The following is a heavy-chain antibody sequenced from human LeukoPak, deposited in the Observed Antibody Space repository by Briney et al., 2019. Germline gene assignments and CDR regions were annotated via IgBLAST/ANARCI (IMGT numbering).Heavy chain of an antibody. CDR1: GFSVTTDSYC. V-gene: IGHV4-61*01. Sequence: PSETLSLTCTVSGFSVTTDSYCWGWIRQPPGKGLEWIGYDYCGGNTNYDPSLKRRITISVDTSKNQFSLTLTSVTAADTAVYFCARDHFGSLDSWGQGILVTVSS. CDR3: ARDHFGSLDS. D-gene: IGHD3-10*01. CDR2: DYCGGNT. J-gene: IGHJ4*02.